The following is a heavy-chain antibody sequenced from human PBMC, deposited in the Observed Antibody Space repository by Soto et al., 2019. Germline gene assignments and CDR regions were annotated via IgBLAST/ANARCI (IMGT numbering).Heavy chain of an antibody. CDR2: MNPNSGNT. Sequence: ASVKVSCKASGYTFTSYDINWVRQATGQGLEWMGWMNPNSGNTGYAQKFQGRVTMTRNTSISTAYMELSSLRSEDTAVYYCARGEYGYCSGGSCHYYYYYMDVWGKGTTVTVSS. D-gene: IGHD2-15*01. CDR1: GYTFTSYD. J-gene: IGHJ6*03. CDR3: ARGEYGYCSGGSCHYYYYYMDV. V-gene: IGHV1-8*01.